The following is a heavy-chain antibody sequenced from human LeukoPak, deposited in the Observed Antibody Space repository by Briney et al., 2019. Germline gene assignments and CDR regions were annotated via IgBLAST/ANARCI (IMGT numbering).Heavy chain of an antibody. CDR3: ARVSGRGQQQLVQIGAFDN. D-gene: IGHD6-13*01. V-gene: IGHV3-74*01. CDR2: INSDGSSS. Sequence: GGSLRLSCAASGFTFSTYWMHWVRQAPGKGLVWVSRINSDGSSSNYADSVKGRFTIFRDNAKNTLYLQMNSLTAEDTAVYYCARVSGRGQQQLVQIGAFDNWGQGTMVTVSS. CDR1: GFTFSTYW. J-gene: IGHJ3*02.